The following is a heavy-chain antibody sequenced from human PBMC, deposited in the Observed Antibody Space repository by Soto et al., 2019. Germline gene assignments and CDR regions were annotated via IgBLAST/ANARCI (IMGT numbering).Heavy chain of an antibody. J-gene: IGHJ4*02. V-gene: IGHV1-69*13. D-gene: IGHD3-22*01. Sequence: SVKVSCKASGGTFSSYAISWVRQAPGQGLEWMGGIIPIFGTANYAQKFQGRVTITADESTSTAYMELSSLRSEDTAVYYCARGRYYYDSSGPNTGVVDYWGQGTLVTVS. CDR1: GGTFSSYA. CDR2: IIPIFGTA. CDR3: ARGRYYYDSSGPNTGVVDY.